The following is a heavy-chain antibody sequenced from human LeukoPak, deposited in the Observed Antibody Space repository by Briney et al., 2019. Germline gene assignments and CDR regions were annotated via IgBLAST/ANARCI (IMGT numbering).Heavy chain of an antibody. J-gene: IGHJ5*02. CDR3: AKEFIAAAGTSWFDP. CDR1: GGSFSGYY. V-gene: IGHV4-34*01. D-gene: IGHD6-13*01. CDR2: INHSGST. Sequence: PSETLSLTCAVYGGSFSGYYWSWIRQPPGKGLEWIGEINHSGSTNYNPSLKSRFTMSVDTSKNQFSLKLSSVTAADTAVYYCAKEFIAAAGTSWFDPWGQGTLVTVSS.